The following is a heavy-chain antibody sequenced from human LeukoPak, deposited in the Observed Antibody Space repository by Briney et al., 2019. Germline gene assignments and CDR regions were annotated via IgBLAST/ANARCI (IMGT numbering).Heavy chain of an antibody. CDR2: ISGSGGST. Sequence: GGSLRLSCAASGFTFSSYAMSWVRQAPGKGLEGVSAISGSGGSTYYADSVKGRFTISRDNSKNTLYLQMNSLRAEDTAVYYCAKDGRTIFGVAPFDYWGQGTLVTVSS. CDR3: AKDGRTIFGVAPFDY. D-gene: IGHD3-3*01. J-gene: IGHJ4*02. V-gene: IGHV3-23*01. CDR1: GFTFSSYA.